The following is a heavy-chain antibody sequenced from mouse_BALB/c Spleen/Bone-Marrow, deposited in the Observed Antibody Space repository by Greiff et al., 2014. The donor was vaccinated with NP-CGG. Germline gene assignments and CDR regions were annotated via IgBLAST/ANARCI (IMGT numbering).Heavy chain of an antibody. CDR3: ARNHGYAYSIDY. CDR2: IHPNSGNT. J-gene: IGHJ2*01. D-gene: IGHD2-14*01. V-gene: IGHV1S130*01. CDR1: GYTFTNSW. Sequence: VQLQESGSVLVRPGASVKLSCKASGYTFTNSWIHWAKQRPGQGLEWIGEIHPNSGNTNFNEEFKVKATLTVDKSSSTAYLELNSLTAEDSAIYYYARNHGYAYSIDYWGQGTTLTVSS.